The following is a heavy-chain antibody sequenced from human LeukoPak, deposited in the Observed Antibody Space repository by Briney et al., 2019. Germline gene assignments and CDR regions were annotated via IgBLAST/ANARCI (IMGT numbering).Heavy chain of an antibody. CDR1: GGTFSSYA. CDR3: AREPSITMIVVVRGGYFDY. J-gene: IGHJ4*02. V-gene: IGHV1-69*05. CDR2: IIPIFGTA. D-gene: IGHD3-22*01. Sequence: SVKVSCKASGGTFSSYAISWVRQAPGQGLEWMGGIIPIFGTANYAQKFQGRVTITTDESTSTAYMELSRLRSDDTAVYYCAREPSITMIVVVRGGYFDYWGQGTLVTVSS.